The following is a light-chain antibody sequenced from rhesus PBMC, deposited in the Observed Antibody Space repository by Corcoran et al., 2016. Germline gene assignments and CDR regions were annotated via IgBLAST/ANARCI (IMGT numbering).Light chain of an antibody. CDR3: QQYSSSPWT. J-gene: IGKJ1*01. CDR2: KAS. CDR1: QSISSR. Sequence: DIQMTQSPSSLSASVGDTVTITCRASQSISSRLAWYQQKPGKAPKHLIDKASTLQSGVPSRFSGSGSGTDFTLTISSLQSEDFATYYCQQYSSSPWTFGQGTKVEIK. V-gene: IGKV1-22*01.